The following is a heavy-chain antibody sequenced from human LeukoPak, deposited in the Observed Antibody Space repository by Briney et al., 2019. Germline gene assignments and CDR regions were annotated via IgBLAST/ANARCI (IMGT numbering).Heavy chain of an antibody. CDR2: ISSSGSTI. D-gene: IGHD3-16*01. J-gene: IGHJ4*02. CDR1: GFTFSSYE. V-gene: IGHV3-48*03. Sequence: GGSLRLSCAASGFTFSSYEMNWVRQAPGKGLEWVSYISSSGSTIYYADSVKGRFTISRDNAKNSLYLQMNSLRAEDTAVYYCARAFGGLPRFDYWGQGTLVTVSS. CDR3: ARAFGGLPRFDY.